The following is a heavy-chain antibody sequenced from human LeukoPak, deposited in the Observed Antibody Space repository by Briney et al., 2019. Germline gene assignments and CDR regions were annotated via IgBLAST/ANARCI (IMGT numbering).Heavy chain of an antibody. CDR2: IYYSGST. V-gene: IGHV4-39*01. J-gene: IGHJ5*02. D-gene: IGHD3-10*01. CDR3: SRHPGFYGSGSYYIPNWFDP. Sequence: SETLSLTCTVSGGSISSSSYYWGWLRQPPGKGLEWIGSIYYSGSTYYNPSLKSRVTISLHTSNNQFSLKLSSVTAADTAVYYCSRHPGFYGSGSYYIPNWFDPWGQGTLLTVSS. CDR1: GGSISSSSYY.